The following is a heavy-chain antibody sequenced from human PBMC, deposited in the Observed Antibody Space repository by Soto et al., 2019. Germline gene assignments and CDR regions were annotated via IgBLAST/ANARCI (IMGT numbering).Heavy chain of an antibody. V-gene: IGHV3-33*01. CDR3: ARETGYWAVFGY. CDR2: IWYDGSNK. CDR1: GFTFSSYG. J-gene: IGHJ4*02. D-gene: IGHD3-9*01. Sequence: QVQLVESGGGVVQPGRSLRLSCAASGFTFSSYGMHWVRQAPGKGLEWVAVIWYDGSNKYYADSVKGRFTISRDNSKNTLYLQMNSLRAEDTAVYYCARETGYWAVFGYWGQGTLVTVSS.